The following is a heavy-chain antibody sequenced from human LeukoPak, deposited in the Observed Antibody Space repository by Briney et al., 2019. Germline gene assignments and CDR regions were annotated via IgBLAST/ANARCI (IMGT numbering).Heavy chain of an antibody. CDR1: GGSISSYY. D-gene: IGHD3-10*01. CDR3: ARDGYGSDTSPTHYGMDV. CDR2: IYTSGST. J-gene: IGHJ6*02. V-gene: IGHV4-4*07. Sequence: PSETLSLTCTVPGGSISSYYWSWIRQPAGKGLEWIGRIYTSGSTNYNPSLKSRVTMSVDTSKNQFSLKLSSVTAADTAVYYCARDGYGSDTSPTHYGMDVWGQGTTVTVSS.